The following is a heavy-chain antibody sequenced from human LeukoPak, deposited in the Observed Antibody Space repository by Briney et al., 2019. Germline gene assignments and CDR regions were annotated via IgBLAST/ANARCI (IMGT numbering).Heavy chain of an antibody. D-gene: IGHD6-13*01. CDR2: IYYSGST. Sequence: SETLSLTCTVSGGSISSSSYYWSWIRQPPGKGLEWIGYIYYSGSTNYNPSLKSRVTISVDTSKNQFSLKLSSVTAADTAVYYCARDRGSSSWYGVDYWGQGTLVTVSS. CDR1: GGSISSSSYY. V-gene: IGHV4-61*01. CDR3: ARDRGSSSWYGVDY. J-gene: IGHJ4*02.